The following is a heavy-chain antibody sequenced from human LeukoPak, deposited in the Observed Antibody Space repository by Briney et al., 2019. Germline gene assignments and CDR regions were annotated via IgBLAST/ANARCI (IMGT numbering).Heavy chain of an antibody. V-gene: IGHV3-9*01. CDR3: SKRAYCRSTRCSLGAFDI. J-gene: IGHJ3*02. D-gene: IGHD2-2*01. Sequence: GGSLRLSCAASGFTFADYAMHWVRQAPGKGLEWVSGISWNSGSIGYADSVKGRFTISRDNTNNSLYLQMNSLRPEDTALYYCSKRAYCRSTRCSLGAFDICGQGTTVTVSS. CDR2: ISWNSGSI. CDR1: GFTFADYA.